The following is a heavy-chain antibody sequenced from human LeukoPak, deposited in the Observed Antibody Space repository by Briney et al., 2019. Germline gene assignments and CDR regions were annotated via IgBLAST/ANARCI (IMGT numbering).Heavy chain of an antibody. D-gene: IGHD5-18*01. CDR3: ARITDTAMVTDYYGMDV. J-gene: IGHJ6*02. Sequence: GGSLRLSCAASGFTFSSYWMHWVRQAPGKGLVWVSRINSDGSSTSYADSVKGRFTISRDNAKNTLYLQMNSLRAEDTAVYYCARITDTAMVTDYYGMDVRGQGTTVTVSS. CDR2: INSDGSST. CDR1: GFTFSSYW. V-gene: IGHV3-74*01.